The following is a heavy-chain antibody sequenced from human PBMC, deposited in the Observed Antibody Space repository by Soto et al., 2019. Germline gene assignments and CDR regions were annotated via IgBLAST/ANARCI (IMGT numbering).Heavy chain of an antibody. V-gene: IGHV1-69*02. Sequence: SVKVSCKASGGTFSSYTISWVRQAPGQGLEWMGRIIPILGIANYAQKFQGRVTITADKSTSTAYMELSSLRSEDTAVYYCARVPGYSYGSHNWFDPWGQGTLVTVPS. CDR1: GGTFSSYT. D-gene: IGHD5-18*01. J-gene: IGHJ5*02. CDR3: ARVPGYSYGSHNWFDP. CDR2: IIPILGIA.